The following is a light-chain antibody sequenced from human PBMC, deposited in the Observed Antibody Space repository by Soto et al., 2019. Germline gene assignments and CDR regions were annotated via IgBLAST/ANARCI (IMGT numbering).Light chain of an antibody. CDR2: GAS. CDR1: QSVSSSY. V-gene: IGKV3-20*01. Sequence: NVLSQSPGTLSLSPGERATLSCRASQSVSSSYIAWYQQKPGQAPRLLIYGASSRATGIPDRFSGSGSGTDFTLTISRLEPEDFAVYYCQQYGSSRWTFGQGTKVDIK. CDR3: QQYGSSRWT. J-gene: IGKJ1*01.